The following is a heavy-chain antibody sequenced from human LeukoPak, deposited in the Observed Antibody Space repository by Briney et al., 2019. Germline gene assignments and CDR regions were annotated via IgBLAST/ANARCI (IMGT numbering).Heavy chain of an antibody. J-gene: IGHJ4*02. CDR2: ISGSGGST. Sequence: PGGSLRLSCAASGFTFSGYGMSWVRQAPGKGLEWVSAISGSGGSTYYADSVKGRFTISRDNSKNTLYLQMNSLRAEDTAVYYCAKDLGGTQRLDYYFDYWGQGTLVTVST. CDR3: AKDLGGTQRLDYYFDY. V-gene: IGHV3-23*01. CDR1: GFTFSGYG. D-gene: IGHD1-14*01.